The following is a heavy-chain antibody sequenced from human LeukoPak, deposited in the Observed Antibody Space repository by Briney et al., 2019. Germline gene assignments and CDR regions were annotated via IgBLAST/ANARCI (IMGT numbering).Heavy chain of an antibody. Sequence: SETLSLTCTVSGGSISSYYWSWIRQPPGKGLEWIGYIYYTGSTNYSPSLRSRVIISVDTSKNQFSLKLSSVTAADTAVYYCARLDELLAFDYWGQGTLATVSS. CDR3: ARLDELLAFDY. D-gene: IGHD2-15*01. CDR1: GGSISSYY. CDR2: IYYTGST. J-gene: IGHJ4*02. V-gene: IGHV4-59*08.